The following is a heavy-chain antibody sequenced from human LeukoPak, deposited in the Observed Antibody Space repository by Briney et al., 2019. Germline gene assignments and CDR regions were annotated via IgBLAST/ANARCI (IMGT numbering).Heavy chain of an antibody. CDR3: AREPDDCSSTSCSFGGFYVDV. CDR1: GGSISSSSYY. V-gene: IGHV4-39*07. Sequence: PSETLSLTCTVSGGSISSSSYYWGWIRQPPGKGLEWIGSIYYSGSTYYNPPLKSRVTISVDTSKNQFSLKLSSVTAADTAVYYCAREPDDCSSTSCSFGGFYVDVWGKGTTVTVSS. D-gene: IGHD2-2*01. J-gene: IGHJ6*03. CDR2: IYYSGST.